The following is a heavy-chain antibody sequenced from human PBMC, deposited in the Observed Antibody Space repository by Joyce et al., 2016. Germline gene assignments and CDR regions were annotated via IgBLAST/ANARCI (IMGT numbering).Heavy chain of an antibody. Sequence: EVQLVQSGAEVKKPGESLKISCKTSGYRFTSYWIGWVRPMPGKGLEWMGICCPGDSDTRYSPSFQGQVTISGDKSFSTAYLQWSSLKASDTAIYYCARRDCSGGTCSLDSWGQGTLVTVSS. J-gene: IGHJ4*02. CDR2: CCPGDSDT. D-gene: IGHD2-15*01. CDR1: GYRFTSYW. V-gene: IGHV5-51*01. CDR3: ARRDCSGGTCSLDS.